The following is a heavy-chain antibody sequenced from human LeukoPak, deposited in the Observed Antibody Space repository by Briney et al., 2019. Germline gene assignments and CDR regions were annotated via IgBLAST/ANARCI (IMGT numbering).Heavy chain of an antibody. D-gene: IGHD3-16*01. V-gene: IGHV4-4*02. Sequence: SGTLSLTCAVSGASISRQWWSWVRQSPGKGLEWIGEIWHVGYTNYNPSLMSRVTISVDESKNQFSLNLNSVTAADTAVYYCARGGGRGGSSDWFDPWGQGTLVTVSS. J-gene: IGHJ5*02. CDR1: GASISRQW. CDR2: IWHVGYT. CDR3: ARGGGRGGSSDWFDP.